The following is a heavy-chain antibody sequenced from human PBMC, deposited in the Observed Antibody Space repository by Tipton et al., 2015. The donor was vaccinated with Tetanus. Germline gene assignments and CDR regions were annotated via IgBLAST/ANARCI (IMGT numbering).Heavy chain of an antibody. CDR2: LTYSGRT. CDR1: GGSMIGSGHY. D-gene: IGHD3-10*01. J-gene: IGHJ4*02. CDR3: ARLREVVSRSGWAFDY. V-gene: IGHV4-39*02. Sequence: TLSLTCIVSGGSMIGSGHYGAWVRQSPGKGLEWIGSLTYSGRTYYSPSLKSRVTMSVDTSKKDFSMRLGSVTAADTAIYYCARLREVVSRSGWAFDYWGQGILVVVSA.